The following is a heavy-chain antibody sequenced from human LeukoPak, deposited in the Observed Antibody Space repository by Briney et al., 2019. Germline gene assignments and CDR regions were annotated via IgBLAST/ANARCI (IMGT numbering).Heavy chain of an antibody. J-gene: IGHJ4*02. Sequence: GESLKISCQGSGYNFKSHWIGWARQVPGKGLEWMGIIWPSDSDTKYSPSFQGQVTFSAATSINTAYLQWSSLKASDTAMYYCARPVTSARGRDFHDWGQGTLVTVSS. CDR2: IWPSDSDT. D-gene: IGHD3-16*01. CDR1: GYNFKSHW. CDR3: ARPVTSARGRDFHD. V-gene: IGHV5-51*01.